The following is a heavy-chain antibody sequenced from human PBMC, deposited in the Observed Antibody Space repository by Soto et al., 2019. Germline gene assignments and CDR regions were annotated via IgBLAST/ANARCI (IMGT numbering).Heavy chain of an antibody. J-gene: IGHJ4*02. D-gene: IGHD1-1*01. CDR3: ARATRYFGSFDA. V-gene: IGHV3-53*01. CDR2: IYTGGST. CDR1: VFTVINNY. Sequence: PGWSLRLSCASSVFTVINNYMTWFRQAPGKGLEWVSVIYTGGSTYYGESVKGRSTISRDSSKNTVFLQVNSLRAEDTAVYYCARATRYFGSFDAWGQGTLVTV.